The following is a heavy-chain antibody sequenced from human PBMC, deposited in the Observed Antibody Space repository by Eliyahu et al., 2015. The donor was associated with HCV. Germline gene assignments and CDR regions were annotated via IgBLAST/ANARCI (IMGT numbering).Heavy chain of an antibody. CDR1: GFSLSTSGMC. D-gene: IGHD6-13*01. Sequence: QVTLRESGPALVKPTQTLTLTCTFSGFSLSTSGMCVSWIRQPPGKALEWLARIDWDDDKYYSTSLKTRLTISKDTSKNQVVLTMTNMDPVDTATYYCARIQGCSSSSKEDYWGQGTLVTVSS. J-gene: IGHJ4*02. CDR2: IDWDDDK. CDR3: ARIQGCSSSSKEDY. V-gene: IGHV2-70*15.